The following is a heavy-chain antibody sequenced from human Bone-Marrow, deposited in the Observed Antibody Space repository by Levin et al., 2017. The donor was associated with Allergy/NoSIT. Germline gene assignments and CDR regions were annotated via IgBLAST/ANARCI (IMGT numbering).Heavy chain of an antibody. Sequence: GGSLRLSCAASGFTFSSYAMNWVRQAPGKGLEWVSAISHSDGDTYYADSVKGRFTISRDNSKNTLYLQMNSLRADDTAVYYCAKGWGSGSGKRVWGQGTLVTVSS. CDR2: ISHSDGDT. D-gene: IGHD6-19*01. CDR1: GFTFSSYA. CDR3: AKGWGSGSGKRV. V-gene: IGHV3-23*01. J-gene: IGHJ4*02.